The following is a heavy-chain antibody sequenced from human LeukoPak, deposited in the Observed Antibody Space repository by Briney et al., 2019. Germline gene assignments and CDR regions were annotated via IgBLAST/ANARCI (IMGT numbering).Heavy chain of an antibody. J-gene: IGHJ6*03. V-gene: IGHV4-59*11. D-gene: IGHD3/OR15-3a*01. CDR2: TSGSI. Sequence: SETLSLTCAVSGASISSHYWSWIRQPPGKGLEWIGYTSGSISDNPSLKSRVAVSVDPSQNQVSLSLTSVTAADTAIYYCARVLAIFGLDTTDFYMDVWGKGTTVTVSS. CDR1: GASISSHY. CDR3: ARVLAIFGLDTTDFYMDV.